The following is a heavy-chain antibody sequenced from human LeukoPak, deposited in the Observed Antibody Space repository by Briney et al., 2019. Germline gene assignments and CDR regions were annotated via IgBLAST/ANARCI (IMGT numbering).Heavy chain of an antibody. J-gene: IGHJ4*02. D-gene: IGHD3-22*01. CDR2: IKSKTDGGTT. Sequence: GGSLRLSCAASGFTISDHYVDWVRQAPGKGLEWVGRIKSKTDGGTTDYAAPVKGRFTISRDDSKNTLYLQMNSLKTEDTAVYYCSTTYYYDSSEGYWGQGTLVTVSS. CDR1: GFTISDHY. V-gene: IGHV3-15*07. CDR3: STTYYYDSSEGY.